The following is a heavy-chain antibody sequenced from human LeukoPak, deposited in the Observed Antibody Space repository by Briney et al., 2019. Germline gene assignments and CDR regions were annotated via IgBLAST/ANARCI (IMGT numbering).Heavy chain of an antibody. V-gene: IGHV3-74*01. CDR1: GFSFSDYW. Sequence: PGGSLRLSCVASGFSFSDYWMHWVRQAPGKGLEWVAHINRDGSITRYADSVKGRFTISRDNAENTMYLQMNSLRVGDTAVYYCARDYHDSNRYYSNAFDHWGQASLLAVSS. D-gene: IGHD3-22*01. CDR3: ARDYHDSNRYYSNAFDH. CDR2: INRDGSIT. J-gene: IGHJ4*02.